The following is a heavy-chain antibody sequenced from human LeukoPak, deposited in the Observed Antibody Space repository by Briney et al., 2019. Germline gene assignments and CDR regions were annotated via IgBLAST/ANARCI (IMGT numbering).Heavy chain of an antibody. CDR2: TYYSGST. D-gene: IGHD4-17*01. CDR1: GGSISSGGYY. V-gene: IGHV4-31*03. Sequence: PSETLSLTCTVSGGSISSGGYYWSWIRQHPGKGLEWIGYTYYSGSTYYNPSLKSRVTISVDTSKNQFSLKLSSVTAADTAVYYCARGSVVGTTVTSDWFDPWGQGTRVTVSS. J-gene: IGHJ5*02. CDR3: ARGSVVGTTVTSDWFDP.